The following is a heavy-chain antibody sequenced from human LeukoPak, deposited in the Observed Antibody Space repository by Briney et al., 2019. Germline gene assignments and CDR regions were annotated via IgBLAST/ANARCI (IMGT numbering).Heavy chain of an antibody. V-gene: IGHV3-7*01. D-gene: IGHD6-13*01. J-gene: IGHJ6*02. CDR2: IKQDGSEK. CDR3: ARDLAAAGIYYYYYGMDV. CDR1: GFTFSSYW. Sequence: GGSLRLSCAASGFTFSSYWMSWVRQAPGKGLEWVANIKQDGSEKYYVDSVKGRFTISRDNAKNSLYLQMNSLRAEDTAVYYCARDLAAAGIYYYYYGMDVWGRGTTVTVSS.